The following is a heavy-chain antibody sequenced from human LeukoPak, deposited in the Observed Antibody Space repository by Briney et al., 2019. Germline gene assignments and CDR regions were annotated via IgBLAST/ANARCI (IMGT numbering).Heavy chain of an antibody. V-gene: IGHV4-59*08. Sequence: SETLSLTCTVSGGSINNYYWSWVRQPPGAGLDWHAYIYYTGSTNYNPSLTTRLIISVDTSKTHFSLRLSSVTAADTAVYYCARFSQYYDSPTHYLDYWGQGILVAVSS. CDR3: ARFSQYYDSPTHYLDY. D-gene: IGHD2/OR15-2a*01. J-gene: IGHJ4*02. CDR2: IYYTGST. CDR1: GGSINNYY.